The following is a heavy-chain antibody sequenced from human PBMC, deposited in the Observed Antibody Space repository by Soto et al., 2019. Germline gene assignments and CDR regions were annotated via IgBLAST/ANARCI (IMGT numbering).Heavy chain of an antibody. D-gene: IGHD3-22*01. CDR2: ISYDGSNK. V-gene: IGHV3-30*18. CDR1: GFTFSSYG. CDR3: TKGPYYDSSGYPYYFDY. Sequence: GGSLRLSCAASGFTFSSYGMHWVRQAPGKGLEWVAVISYDGSNKYYADSVKGRFTISRDNSKNTLYLQMNSLRAEDTAVYYCTKGPYYDSSGYPYYFDYWGQGTLVTVSS. J-gene: IGHJ4*02.